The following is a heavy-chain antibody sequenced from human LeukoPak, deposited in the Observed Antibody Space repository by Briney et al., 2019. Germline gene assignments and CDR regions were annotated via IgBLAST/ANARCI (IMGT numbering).Heavy chain of an antibody. CDR3: ARGTNGDYPFFDY. Sequence: GASVKVSCKASGGTFSSYAISWARQAPGQGLEWMGGIIPIFGTANYAQKFQGRVTITADESTSTAYMELSSLRSEDTAVYYCARGTNGDYPFFDYWGQGTLVTVSS. CDR2: IIPIFGTA. J-gene: IGHJ4*02. D-gene: IGHD4-17*01. CDR1: GGTFSSYA. V-gene: IGHV1-69*01.